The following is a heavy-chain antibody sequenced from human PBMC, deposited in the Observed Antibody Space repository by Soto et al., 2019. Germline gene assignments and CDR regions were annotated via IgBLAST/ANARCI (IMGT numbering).Heavy chain of an antibody. V-gene: IGHV5-10-1*01. CDR3: VRLVSQDVDP. CDR2: IDPSDSRT. J-gene: IGHJ5*02. CDR1: GYSFPHYW. D-gene: IGHD6-6*01. Sequence: HGESLKISCKGSGYSFPHYWISWVRQMPGKGLEWMGRIDPSDSRTNYSPSFQGHVTMSVDKSINTAYLHWSSLKASDTAMYYCVRLVSQDVDPWGQGTLVTVSS.